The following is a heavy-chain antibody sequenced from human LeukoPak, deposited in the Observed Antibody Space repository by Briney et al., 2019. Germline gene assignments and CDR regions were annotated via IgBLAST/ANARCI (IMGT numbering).Heavy chain of an antibody. CDR3: ARVPNQYCTSRCYYTAFDI. Sequence: GASVTVSCKASGYTFASYGIGWVRQAPGQGLEWMGWISGFNGNTNHAQNLQDRVTMTTDTSTSTAYMELRSLRSDDTAVYFCARVPNQYCTSRCYYTAFDIWGQGTMVTVSS. CDR1: GYTFASYG. D-gene: IGHD2/OR15-2a*01. CDR2: ISGFNGNT. V-gene: IGHV1-18*01. J-gene: IGHJ3*02.